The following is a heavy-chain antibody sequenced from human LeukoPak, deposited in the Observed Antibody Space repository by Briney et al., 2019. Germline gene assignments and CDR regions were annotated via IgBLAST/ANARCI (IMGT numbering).Heavy chain of an antibody. Sequence: WETLSLTCTVSGGSISSYYWSWIRQPPGKGLEWIGYIYSSGSTNYNPSLKSRVTISVDTSKNQFSLKLSSVTAADTAVYYCARVKVMVDDAFDIWGQGTMVTVSS. V-gene: IGHV4-59*01. CDR3: ARVKVMVDDAFDI. CDR1: GGSISSYY. CDR2: IYSSGST. J-gene: IGHJ3*02. D-gene: IGHD2-15*01.